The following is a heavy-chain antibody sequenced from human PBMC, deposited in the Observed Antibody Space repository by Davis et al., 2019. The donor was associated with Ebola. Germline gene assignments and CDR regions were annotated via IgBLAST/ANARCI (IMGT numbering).Heavy chain of an antibody. V-gene: IGHV4-34*01. CDR3: ARRYCSGGSCYYGY. CDR1: GFTFSSYE. Sequence: GSLRLSCAASGFTFSSYEMNWVRQAPGKGLEWIGEINHSGSTNYNPSPKSRVTISVDTSKNQFSLKLSSVTAADTAVYYCARRYCSGGSCYYGYWGQGTLVTVSS. CDR2: INHSGST. D-gene: IGHD2-15*01. J-gene: IGHJ4*02.